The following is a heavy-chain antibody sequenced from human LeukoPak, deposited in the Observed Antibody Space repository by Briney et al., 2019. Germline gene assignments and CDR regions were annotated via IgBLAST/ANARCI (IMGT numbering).Heavy chain of an antibody. V-gene: IGHV3-21*01. CDR2: ISSSSSYI. Sequence: GGSLRLSCAASGFTFNNYWMSWVRQAPGKGLEWVSSISSSSSYIYYADSVKGRFTISRDNAKNSLYLQMNSLRDEDTAVYYCARDTGQQLVKWWDKESYYFDYWGQGTLVTVSS. CDR1: GFTFNNYW. J-gene: IGHJ4*02. CDR3: ARDTGQQLVKWWDKESYYFDY. D-gene: IGHD6-13*01.